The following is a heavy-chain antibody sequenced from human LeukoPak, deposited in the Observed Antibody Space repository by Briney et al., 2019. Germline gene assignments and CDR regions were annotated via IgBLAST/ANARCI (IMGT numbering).Heavy chain of an antibody. J-gene: IGHJ4*02. CDR2: ISGSGGST. D-gene: IGHD4-11*01. CDR1: GFTFSSYA. CDR3: ALKGDYSNLADY. Sequence: GGSLRLSCAASGFTFSSYAMSWVRQAPGKGLEWVSAISGSGGSTYYADSVKGRFTISRDNSKNTLYLQMNSLRAEDTAVYYCALKGDYSNLADYWGQGTLVTVSS. V-gene: IGHV3-23*01.